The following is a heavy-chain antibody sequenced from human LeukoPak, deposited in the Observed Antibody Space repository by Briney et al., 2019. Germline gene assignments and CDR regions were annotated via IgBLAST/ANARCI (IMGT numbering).Heavy chain of an antibody. CDR1: GFAFSGYN. D-gene: IGHD2-15*01. V-gene: IGHV3-21*01. CDR2: ITASSIYI. CDR3: ARVLRDYYFDF. J-gene: IGHJ4*02. Sequence: PGGCLRLSCAASGFAFSGYNMNWVRQAPRKGMEWISSITASSIYIYHADSVKGRFTVSRDNAKNLLFLQMDSLRAEDTAVYYCARVLRDYYFDFWGQGTLVTVSS.